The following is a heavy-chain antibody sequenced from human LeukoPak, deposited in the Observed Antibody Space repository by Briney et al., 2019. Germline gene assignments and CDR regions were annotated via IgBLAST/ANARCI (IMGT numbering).Heavy chain of an antibody. V-gene: IGHV3-74*01. CDR2: INSDGSST. CDR1: GFTFSSYW. D-gene: IGHD1-26*01. Sequence: GGSLRLSCAASGFTFSSYWMHWVRHAPGKGLVWVSRINSDGSSTTYADSVKGRFTISRDNAMNTLYLQMNSLRVEDTAVYYCARGYSGSYRVDYWGQGTLVTVSS. CDR3: ARGYSGSYRVDY. J-gene: IGHJ4*02.